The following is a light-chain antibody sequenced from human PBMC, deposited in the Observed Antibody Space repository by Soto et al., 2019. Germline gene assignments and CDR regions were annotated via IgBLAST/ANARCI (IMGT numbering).Light chain of an antibody. CDR1: SSDVGSYNL. CDR3: CSYAGSSTFDVV. V-gene: IGLV2-23*03. J-gene: IGLJ2*01. Sequence: QSALTQSASVSGSPGQSITISCTGTSSDVGSYNLVSWYQQHPGKAPKLMIYEGSKRPSGVSNRFSGSKSGNTASLTISGLQAEDEADYYCCSYAGSSTFDVVFGGGTKVTVL. CDR2: EGS.